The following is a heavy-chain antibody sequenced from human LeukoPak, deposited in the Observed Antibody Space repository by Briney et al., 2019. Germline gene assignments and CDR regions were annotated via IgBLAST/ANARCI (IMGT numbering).Heavy chain of an antibody. Sequence: SETLSLTCTVSGGSISSYYWSWIRQPPGKGLEWIGSMYHSGSTYYNPSLKSRVTISVDTSKNQFSLKVTSVTAADTAVYYCARMERYYYYMDVWGKGTTVTVSS. J-gene: IGHJ6*03. D-gene: IGHD2-8*01. CDR3: ARMERYYYYMDV. CDR2: MYHSGST. V-gene: IGHV4-59*05. CDR1: GGSISSYY.